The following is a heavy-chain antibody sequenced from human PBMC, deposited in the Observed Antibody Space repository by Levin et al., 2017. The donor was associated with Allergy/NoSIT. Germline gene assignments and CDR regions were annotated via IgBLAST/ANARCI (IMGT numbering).Heavy chain of an antibody. Sequence: SVKVSCKASGGTFSSYAISWVRQAPGQGLEWMGGIIPIFGTANYAQKFQGRVTITADESTSTAYMELSSLRSEDTAVYYCARADYDISYYYYYYGMDVWGQGTTVTVSS. J-gene: IGHJ6*02. V-gene: IGHV1-69*13. CDR3: ARADYDISYYYYYYGMDV. D-gene: IGHD3-9*01. CDR2: IIPIFGTA. CDR1: GGTFSSYA.